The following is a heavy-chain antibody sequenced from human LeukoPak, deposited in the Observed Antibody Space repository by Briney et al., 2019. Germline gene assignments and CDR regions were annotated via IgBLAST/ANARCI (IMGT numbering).Heavy chain of an antibody. Sequence: GGSLRLSCAASGFTFSSYAVHWVRQAPGKGLEWVSYIISSGSTIYYADSVKGRFTISRDNAKNSLYLQMNSLRAEDTAVYYCAAGPYCSSTSCYSRAYWYFDLWGRGTLVTVSS. CDR1: GFTFSSYA. CDR3: AAGPYCSSTSCYSRAYWYFDL. D-gene: IGHD2-2*01. CDR2: IISSGSTI. J-gene: IGHJ2*01. V-gene: IGHV3-48*04.